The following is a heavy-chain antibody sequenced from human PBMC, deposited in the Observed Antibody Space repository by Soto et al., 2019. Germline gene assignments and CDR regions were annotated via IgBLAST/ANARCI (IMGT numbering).Heavy chain of an antibody. CDR3: TTVCSGGSCYSKALGY. D-gene: IGHD2-15*01. CDR1: GFTFSNAW. Sequence: EVQLVESGGGLVKPGGSLRLSCAASGFTFSNAWMSWVRQAPGKGLEWVGRIKSKTDGGTTDYAAPVKGRFTILRDDSKNTLYLRMNRRKTENTAVYYCTTVCSGGSCYSKALGYWGQGTLVTVSS. CDR2: IKSKTDGGTT. J-gene: IGHJ4*02. V-gene: IGHV3-15*01.